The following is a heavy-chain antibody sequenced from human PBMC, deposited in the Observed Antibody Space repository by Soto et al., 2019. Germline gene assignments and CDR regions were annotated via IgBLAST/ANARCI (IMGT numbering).Heavy chain of an antibody. J-gene: IGHJ6*02. CDR1: GFTFSSYG. Sequence: QVQLVESGGGVVQPGRSLRLSCAASGFTFSSYGMHWVRQAPGKGLEWVAVISYDGSNKYYADSVKGRFTISRDNSKNTLYRQMNSLRAEDTAVYYCPKEGGLDPSHYYYGMDVWGQGTTVTVSS. V-gene: IGHV3-30*18. D-gene: IGHD3-9*01. CDR2: ISYDGSNK. CDR3: PKEGGLDPSHYYYGMDV.